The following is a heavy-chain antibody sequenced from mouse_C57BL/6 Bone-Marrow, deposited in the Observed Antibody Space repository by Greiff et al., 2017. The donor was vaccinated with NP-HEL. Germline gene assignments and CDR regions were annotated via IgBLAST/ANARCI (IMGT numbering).Heavy chain of an antibody. V-gene: IGHV5-12*01. CDR3: ARLGRAWFAY. Sequence: DVKLVESGGGLVQPGGSLKLSCAASGFTFSDYYMYWVRQTPEKRLEWVAYISNGGGSTYYPDTVKGRFTISRDNAKNTLYLQMSRLKSEDTAMYYCARLGRAWFAYWGQGTLVTVSA. CDR2: ISNGGGST. CDR1: GFTFSDYY. J-gene: IGHJ3*01. D-gene: IGHD4-1*01.